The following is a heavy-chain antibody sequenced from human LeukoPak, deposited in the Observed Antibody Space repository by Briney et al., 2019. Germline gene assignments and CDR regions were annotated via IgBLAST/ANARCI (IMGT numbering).Heavy chain of an antibody. V-gene: IGHV4-59*12. CDR2: IYYSEST. CDR3: ARAHSLYGMDV. CDR1: GGSISSYY. Sequence: SETLSLTCTVSGGSISSYYWSWIRQPPGKGLEWIGYIYYSESTNYNPSLKSRVTISVDTSKNQFSLKLSSVTAADTAAYYCARAHSLYGMDVWGQGTTVTVSS. D-gene: IGHD2-15*01. J-gene: IGHJ6*02.